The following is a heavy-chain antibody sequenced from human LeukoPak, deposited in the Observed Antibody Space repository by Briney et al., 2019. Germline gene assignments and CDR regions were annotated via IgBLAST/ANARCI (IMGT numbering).Heavy chain of an antibody. CDR3: ARDGYSSGDDY. V-gene: IGHV3-33*01. CDR1: GFTFSSYG. D-gene: IGHD6-25*01. Sequence: GRSLRLSCAAPGFTFSSYGMHWVRQAPGKGLEWVAVIWYDGSNKYYADSVKGRFTISRDNSKNTLYLQMNSLRAEDTAVYYCARDGYSSGDDYWGQGTLVTVSS. CDR2: IWYDGSNK. J-gene: IGHJ4*02.